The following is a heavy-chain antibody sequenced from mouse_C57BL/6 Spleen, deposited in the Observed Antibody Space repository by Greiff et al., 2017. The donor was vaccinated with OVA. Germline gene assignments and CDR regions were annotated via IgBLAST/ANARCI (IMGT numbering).Heavy chain of an antibody. V-gene: IGHV1-55*01. Sequence: VQLQQPGAELVKPGASVKMSCKASGYTFTSYWITWVKQRPGQGLEWIGDIYPGSGSTNYNEKFKSKATLTVDTSSSTAYMQLSSLTSEDSAVYYCARWSSGYDYYAMDYWGQGTSVTVSS. CDR2: IYPGSGST. CDR1: GYTFTSYW. CDR3: ARWSSGYDYYAMDY. D-gene: IGHD3-2*02. J-gene: IGHJ4*01.